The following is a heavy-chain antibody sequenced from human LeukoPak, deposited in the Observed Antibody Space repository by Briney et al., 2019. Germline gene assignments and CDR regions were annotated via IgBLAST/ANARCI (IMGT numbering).Heavy chain of an antibody. Sequence: GGSLRLSCAASGFTFSSYWMHWVRQAPGKGLVWVSRINSDGSSTSYADSVKGRLTIPRDNAKNTLYLQMNSLRAEDTAVYYCARDVGGYSYVYWFDPWGQGTLVTVSS. CDR1: GFTFSSYW. CDR3: ARDVGGYSYVYWFDP. J-gene: IGHJ5*02. CDR2: INSDGSST. V-gene: IGHV3-74*01. D-gene: IGHD5-18*01.